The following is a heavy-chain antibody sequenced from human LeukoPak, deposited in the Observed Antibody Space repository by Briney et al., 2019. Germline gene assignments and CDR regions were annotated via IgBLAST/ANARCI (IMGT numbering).Heavy chain of an antibody. CDR3: ARAPYSSSSVWDYYYYYYMDV. D-gene: IGHD6-6*01. CDR2: IIPIFGTA. CDR1: GGTFSTYA. Sequence: SVKVSCKASGGTFSTYAISWVRQAPGQGLEWMGGIIPIFGTANYAQKFQGRVTITADKSTSTAYMELSSLRSEDTAVYYCARAPYSSSSVWDYYYYYYMDVWGKGTTVTVSS. J-gene: IGHJ6*03. V-gene: IGHV1-69*06.